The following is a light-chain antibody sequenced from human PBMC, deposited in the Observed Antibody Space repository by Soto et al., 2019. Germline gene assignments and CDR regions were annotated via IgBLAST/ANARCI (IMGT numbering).Light chain of an antibody. Sequence: QSVLTQPPSASGTPGQRVTISCSGSSSSIGSNYVFWYQQLPETAPKLLIYNNDLRPSGVPDRFSGSKSGTSASLAISGLRSEDEADYYCAAWDDSLDGPVFGGGTKVTFL. CDR2: NND. CDR1: SSSIGSNY. J-gene: IGLJ3*02. V-gene: IGLV1-47*02. CDR3: AAWDDSLDGPV.